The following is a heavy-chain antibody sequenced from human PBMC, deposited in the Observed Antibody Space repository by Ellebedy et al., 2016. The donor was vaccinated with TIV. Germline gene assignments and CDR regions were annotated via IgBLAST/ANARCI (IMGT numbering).Heavy chain of an antibody. V-gene: IGHV4-30-4*01. CDR2: IYYSGST. CDR3: ARERVLLWFGELFTDAFDI. CDR1: GGSISSGDYY. J-gene: IGHJ3*02. D-gene: IGHD3-10*01. Sequence: SETLSLTXTVSGGSISSGDYYWSWIRQPPGKGLEWIGYIYYSGSTYYNPSLKSRVTISVDTSKNQFSLKPSSVTAADTAVYYCARERVLLWFGELFTDAFDIWGQGTMVTVSS.